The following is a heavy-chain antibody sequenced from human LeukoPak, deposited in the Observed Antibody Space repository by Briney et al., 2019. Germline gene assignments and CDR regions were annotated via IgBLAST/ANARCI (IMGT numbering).Heavy chain of an antibody. V-gene: IGHV3-48*03. D-gene: IGHD1-26*01. Sequence: GGSLRLSCAASGFTFSSYEMNWVRQAPGKGLEWVSYISSSGSTIYYADYVKGRFTISRDNDKNSLYQQMNSLGAEDTAVYYCARDVEIVGATFAVDYFDYWGQGTTVTVSS. CDR3: ARDVEIVGATFAVDYFDY. CDR2: ISSSGSTI. CDR1: GFTFSSYE. J-gene: IGHJ4*03.